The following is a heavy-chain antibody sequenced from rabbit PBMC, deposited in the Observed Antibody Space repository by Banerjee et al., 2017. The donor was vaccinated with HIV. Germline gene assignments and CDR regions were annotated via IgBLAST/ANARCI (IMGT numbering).Heavy chain of an antibody. CDR2: IYAGSSGST. V-gene: IGHV1S40*01. D-gene: IGHD1-1*01. CDR1: GFSFSSNDY. CDR3: ARAGLLSAGWSFNL. J-gene: IGHJ4*01. Sequence: EESGGDLVKPGASLTLTCTASGFSFSSNDYMCWVRQAPGKGLEWIACIYAGSSGSTYYASWAKGRFTISKTSSTTVTLQMTSLTGADTATYFCARAGLLSAGWSFNLWGPGTLVTVS.